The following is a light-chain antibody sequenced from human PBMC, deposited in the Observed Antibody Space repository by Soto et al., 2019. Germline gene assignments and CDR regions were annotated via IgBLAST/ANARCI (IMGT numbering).Light chain of an antibody. Sequence: DVVVTQSPLSLPVTLGQAASISCRSSQSLVHRDGNTYLSWFRQRPGQSPRRLIYKVSNREAGVPARFSGSGSGADFTLKISRVEAEDVGLYYCMQGSHWPPITFGQGTRLEIK. CDR1: QSLVHRDGNTY. CDR3: MQGSHWPPIT. V-gene: IGKV2-30*02. CDR2: KVS. J-gene: IGKJ5*01.